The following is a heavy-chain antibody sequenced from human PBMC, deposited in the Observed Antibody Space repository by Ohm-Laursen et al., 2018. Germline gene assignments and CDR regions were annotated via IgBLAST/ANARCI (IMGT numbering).Heavy chain of an antibody. CDR1: RFTFSDYY. D-gene: IGHD2-15*01. CDR2: ISYDGSNK. CDR3: AKGGVEAALYYFDY. J-gene: IGHJ4*02. V-gene: IGHV3-30*18. Sequence: RSLRLSCAASRFTFSDYYMNWVCQAPGKGLEWVAVISYDGSNKYYADSVKGRLTISRDISKNMLYLQMNSLRAEDTAVYYCAKGGVEAALYYFDYWGQGTLVTVSS.